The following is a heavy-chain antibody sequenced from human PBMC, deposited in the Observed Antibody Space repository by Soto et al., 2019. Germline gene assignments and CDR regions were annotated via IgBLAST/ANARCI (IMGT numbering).Heavy chain of an antibody. CDR2: ISYDGSNK. Sequence: SGGSLRLSCAASGFTFSSYAMHWVRQAPGKGLEWVAVISYDGSNKYYAESVKGLFTISSDNSKNTLSLQMNSLRAEDTAVSYCARGLEDFWSGSRFDYWGQGTLVTVSS. CDR1: GFTFSSYA. J-gene: IGHJ4*02. D-gene: IGHD3-3*01. CDR3: ARGLEDFWSGSRFDY. V-gene: IGHV3-30-3*01.